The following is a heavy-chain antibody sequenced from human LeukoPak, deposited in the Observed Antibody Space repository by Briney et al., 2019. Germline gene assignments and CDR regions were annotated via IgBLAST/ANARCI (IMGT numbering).Heavy chain of an antibody. CDR1: GFSLSTSGVG. CDR3: AYGGNYGDYRNYFAY. J-gene: IGHJ4*02. V-gene: IGHV2-5*01. Sequence: SGPTLVNPTQTLTLTCTFSGFSLSTSGVGVGWIRQPPGKALEWLALIYWNDDKRYSPSLKNRLIITKDTSKNQVVLTTTNMDPVDTATYYCAYGGNYGDYRNYFAYWGQGTLVTVSS. CDR2: IYWNDDK. D-gene: IGHD4-17*01.